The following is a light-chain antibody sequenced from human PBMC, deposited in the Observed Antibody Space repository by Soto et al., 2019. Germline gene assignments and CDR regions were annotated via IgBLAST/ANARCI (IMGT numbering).Light chain of an antibody. Sequence: EIVMTQSPATLSVSPGDRVTLSCRASQNIDNNLAWYQQRPGQPPRLLIYGASTRANGIPARFSGSGSGTAFTLTISSLQSEDFAVYCCQPYNNWPPLTFGGGTKVEIK. J-gene: IGKJ4*01. V-gene: IGKV3D-15*01. CDR1: QNIDNN. CDR3: QPYNNWPPLT. CDR2: GAS.